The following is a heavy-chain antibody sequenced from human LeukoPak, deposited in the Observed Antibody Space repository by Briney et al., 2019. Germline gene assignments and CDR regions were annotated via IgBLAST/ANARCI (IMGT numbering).Heavy chain of an antibody. V-gene: IGHV3-23*01. CDR3: AKSVITMIGVNPDY. Sequence: GGSLRLSCAASGFTFSSYAMSWVRQAPGKGLEWVAAISGSGGSTYYADSVKGRFTIARDNSKNTLYLQMNSLRAEDTAVYYCAKSVITMIGVNPDYWGQGTLVTVSS. J-gene: IGHJ4*02. CDR1: GFTFSSYA. D-gene: IGHD3-22*01. CDR2: ISGSGGST.